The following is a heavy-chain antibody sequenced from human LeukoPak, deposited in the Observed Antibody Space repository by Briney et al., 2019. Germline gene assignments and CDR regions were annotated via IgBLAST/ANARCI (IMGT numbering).Heavy chain of an antibody. CDR2: INHSGST. CDR3: ARVGRRGYRVNNWFDP. V-gene: IGHV4-34*01. CDR1: GGSFSGYY. Sequence: PSETLSLTCAVYGGSFSGYYWSWIRQPPGKGLEWIGEINHSGSTNYNPSPKSRVTIPVDTSKNQFSLKLSSVTAADTAVYYCARVGRRGYRVNNWFDPWGQGTLVTVSS. J-gene: IGHJ5*02. D-gene: IGHD5-18*01.